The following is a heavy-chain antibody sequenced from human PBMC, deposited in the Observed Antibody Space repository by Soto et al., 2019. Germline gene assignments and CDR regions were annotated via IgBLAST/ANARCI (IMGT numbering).Heavy chain of an antibody. V-gene: IGHV4-30-4*01. CDR3: ARGIVVVVAARNYYYYGMDV. CDR2: IYYSGST. Sequence: PSETLSLTCTVSGGSISSGDYYWSWIRQPPGKGLEWIGYIYYSGSTYYNPSLKSRVTISVDTSKNQFSLKLSSVTASDTAVYYCARGIVVVVAARNYYYYGMDVWAQGTTVPVSS. CDR1: GGSISSGDYY. D-gene: IGHD2-15*01. J-gene: IGHJ6*02.